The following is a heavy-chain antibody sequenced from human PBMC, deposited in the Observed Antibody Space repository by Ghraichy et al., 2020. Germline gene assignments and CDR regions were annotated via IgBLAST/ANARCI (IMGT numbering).Heavy chain of an antibody. CDR2: ISSSSSYI. CDR3: ARERLVAYYGMDV. Sequence: GGSLRLSCAASGFTFSSFSMNWVRQAPGKGLEWVSCISSSSSYIYYADSVKGRFTISRDNAKNSLYLQMNSLRAEDTAVYYCARERLVAYYGMDVWGQGTEGTV. J-gene: IGHJ6*02. V-gene: IGHV3-21*01. D-gene: IGHD5-12*01. CDR1: GFTFSSFS.